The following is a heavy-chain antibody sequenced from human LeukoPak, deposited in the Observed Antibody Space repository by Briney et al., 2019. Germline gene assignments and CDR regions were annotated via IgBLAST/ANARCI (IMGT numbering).Heavy chain of an antibody. CDR2: IYHSGST. Sequence: SETLSLTCTVSGYSISSGYYWGWIRQPPGKGLEWIGSIYHSGSTYYNPSLKSRVTISVDTSKNQFSLKLSSVTAADTAVYYCARVNYYDSSGYYSWGQGTLVTVSS. V-gene: IGHV4-38-2*02. J-gene: IGHJ4*02. CDR3: ARVNYYDSSGYYS. CDR1: GYSISSGYY. D-gene: IGHD3-22*01.